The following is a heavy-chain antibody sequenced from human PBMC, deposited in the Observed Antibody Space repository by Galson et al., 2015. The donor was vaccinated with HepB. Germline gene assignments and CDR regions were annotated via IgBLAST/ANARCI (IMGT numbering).Heavy chain of an antibody. J-gene: IGHJ4*02. CDR3: ARHLRGYCSSHSCHSDY. CDR2: IYYSGST. Sequence: ETLSLTCTVSGGSISSSSYSWGWIRQPPGKGLEWIGSIYYSGSTYYNPSLKSRVTMSVDTSKNQFSLKLSSVTAADMAVYYCARHLRGYCSSHSCHSDYWGQGTLVTVSS. CDR1: GGSISSSSYS. V-gene: IGHV4-39*01. D-gene: IGHD2-2*01.